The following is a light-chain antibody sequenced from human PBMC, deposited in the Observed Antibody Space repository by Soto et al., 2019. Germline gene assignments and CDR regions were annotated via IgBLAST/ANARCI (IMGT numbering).Light chain of an antibody. J-gene: IGKJ2*01. Sequence: EIVLTQSPGTLSLSPGEIATLSCSASQSVGTTYLAWYQQKPGQAPRLLIYGASSRATGIPDRFSGSGAGTDFTLTISRLEPEYFAVYYCQQYDRSPYTCGQGTKVEIQ. V-gene: IGKV3-20*01. CDR1: QSVGTTY. CDR3: QQYDRSPYT. CDR2: GAS.